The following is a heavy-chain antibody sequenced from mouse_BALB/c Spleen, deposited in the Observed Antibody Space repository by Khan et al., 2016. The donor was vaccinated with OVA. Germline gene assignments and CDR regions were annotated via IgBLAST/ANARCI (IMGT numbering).Heavy chain of an antibody. D-gene: IGHD1-2*01. CDR3: AHSLLLYSMDY. J-gene: IGHJ4*01. CDR1: GFNIDDSY. V-gene: IGHV14-3*02. CDR2: IDPANGKT. Sequence: VQLQQSGAEFVKPGASVKLSCTASGFNIDDSYRHWGKKRPEQGLEGIGKIDPANGKTNYDPKFQGKATITADTSSNTAYWNISSLTSDHTVVSYCAHSLLLYSMDYWGHGTSVTVSS.